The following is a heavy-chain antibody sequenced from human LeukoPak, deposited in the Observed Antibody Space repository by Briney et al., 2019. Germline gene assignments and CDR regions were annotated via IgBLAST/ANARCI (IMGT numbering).Heavy chain of an antibody. Sequence: GESLKISCKGSEYSFTNYWIGWVRQMPGRGLEWMGIIYPGDSNTRYSPSFQGQVTISADKSISTAYLQWSSLKASDTAMYYCARLHCSGSTCYVFEYWGQGTLVTVSS. V-gene: IGHV5-51*01. CDR2: IYPGDSNT. D-gene: IGHD2-15*01. CDR1: EYSFTNYW. J-gene: IGHJ4*02. CDR3: ARLHCSGSTCYVFEY.